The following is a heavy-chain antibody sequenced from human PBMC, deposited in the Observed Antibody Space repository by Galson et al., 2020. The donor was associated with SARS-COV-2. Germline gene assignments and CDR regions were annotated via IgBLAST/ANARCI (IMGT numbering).Heavy chain of an antibody. J-gene: IGHJ6*02. V-gene: IGHV3-9*01. Sequence: SLKISCAASGFTFDDYAMHWVRLRPGKGLEWVATISWNGGSKSYADSVKGRFTISRDNAKNTLYLQMNSLRAEDTAVYYCARNQVDYSNSYYYYGMDVWGQGATVTVSS. CDR2: ISWNGGSK. CDR1: GFTFDDYA. CDR3: ARNQVDYSNSYYYYGMDV. D-gene: IGHD4-4*01.